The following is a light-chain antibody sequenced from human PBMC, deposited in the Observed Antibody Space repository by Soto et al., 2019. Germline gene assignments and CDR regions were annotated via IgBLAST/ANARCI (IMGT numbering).Light chain of an antibody. V-gene: IGLV2-14*01. CDR2: EVS. Sequence: QSALAQPASVSGSRGQSITISGTGTSSDVGGYNYVSWYQQHPGKAPKLMIYEVSNRPSGFSNRFSGSKSGNTACLTISGLQAEDEGDYYCSSYTSSSTLYVFGTGTKVTVL. CDR3: SSYTSSSTLYV. CDR1: SSDVGGYNY. J-gene: IGLJ1*01.